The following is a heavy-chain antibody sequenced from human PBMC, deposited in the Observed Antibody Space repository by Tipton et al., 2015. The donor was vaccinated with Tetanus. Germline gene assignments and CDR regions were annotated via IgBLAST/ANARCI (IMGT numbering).Heavy chain of an antibody. Sequence: QLVQSGAEVKEPGESLKISCTGSGYSFKIYWLAWVRQMPGKGLEWVGIIDPRDSETFQGHVTISADKSISTAHLRWSSLEASDTAIYYCARRRSAILSGSYHWYFDIWGRGTLVIVSS. CDR2: IDPRDSET. CDR3: ARRRSAILSGSYHWYFDI. CDR1: GYSFKIYW. J-gene: IGHJ2*01. V-gene: IGHV5-51*01. D-gene: IGHD3-9*01.